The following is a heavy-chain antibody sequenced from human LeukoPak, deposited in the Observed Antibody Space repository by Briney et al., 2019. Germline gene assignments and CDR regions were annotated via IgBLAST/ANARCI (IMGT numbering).Heavy chain of an antibody. CDR3: AKDVLLVSGPGSYCDY. D-gene: IGHD3-10*01. Sequence: PGGSLRLSCAASGFTFDDYAMHWVRQAPGKGLEWVSGISWNSGNIGYADSVKGRFTISRDNAKNSLYLQMNSLRAEDTALYYCAKDVLLVSGPGSYCDYWGQGTLVTVSS. CDR2: ISWNSGNI. V-gene: IGHV3-9*01. J-gene: IGHJ4*02. CDR1: GFTFDDYA.